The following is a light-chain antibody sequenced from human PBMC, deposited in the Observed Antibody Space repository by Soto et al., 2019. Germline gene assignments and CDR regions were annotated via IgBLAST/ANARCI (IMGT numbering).Light chain of an antibody. CDR1: QTIYTY. CDR2: ATS. CDR3: QQTYGVPYI. J-gene: IGKJ2*01. V-gene: IGKV1-39*01. Sequence: DIQMTQSPASLSASVGDRVTITCRASQTIYTYLNWYQQRPGRAPNLLIFATSQLQNGVPSRFTGGGSATDFTLTINSLQPEAFANYYCQQTYGVPYIFGQRTNLEMK.